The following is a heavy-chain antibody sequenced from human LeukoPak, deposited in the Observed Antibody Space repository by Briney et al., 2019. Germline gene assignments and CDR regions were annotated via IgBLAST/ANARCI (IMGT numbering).Heavy chain of an antibody. Sequence: VASVKVSCKASGYTFTSYAMHWVRQAPGQRLEWMGWINAGNGNTKYSQKFQGRVTITRDTSASTAYMELSSLRSEDTAVYYCARGRIVVVPAARPDEVDYYYCGMDVWGKGTTVTVSS. CDR1: GYTFTSYA. CDR3: ARGRIVVVPAARPDEVDYYYCGMDV. CDR2: INAGNGNT. D-gene: IGHD2-2*01. J-gene: IGHJ6*04. V-gene: IGHV1-3*01.